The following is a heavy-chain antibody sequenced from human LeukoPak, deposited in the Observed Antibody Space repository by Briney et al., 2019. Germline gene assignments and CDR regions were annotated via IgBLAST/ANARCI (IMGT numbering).Heavy chain of an antibody. V-gene: IGHV3-30-3*01. CDR3: ARVRAAAKNYGMDV. CDR2: ISYDGSNK. Sequence: PGGSPRLSCAASGFTFSSYAMHWVRQAPGKGLEWVAVISYDGSNKYYADSVKGRFTISRDNSKNTLYLQMNSLRAEDTAVYYCARVRAAAKNYGMDVWGQGTTVTVSS. J-gene: IGHJ6*02. D-gene: IGHD6-13*01. CDR1: GFTFSSYA.